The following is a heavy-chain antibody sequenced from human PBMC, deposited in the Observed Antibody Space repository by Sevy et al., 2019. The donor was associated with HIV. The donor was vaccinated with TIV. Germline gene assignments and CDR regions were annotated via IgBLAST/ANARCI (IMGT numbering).Heavy chain of an antibody. CDR2: IHYSGSP. J-gene: IGHJ6*02. Sequence: SETLSLTCTVSGGSISSGTYSWSWIRQHPGKGLEWIGYIHYSGSPYYNQSLKSRVTISIHTSKNQLSLELASVTAADTAVYYCAREMEGSGTYGMDVWGQGTTVTVSS. V-gene: IGHV4-31*03. D-gene: IGHD3-10*01. CDR1: GGSISSGTYS. CDR3: AREMEGSGTYGMDV.